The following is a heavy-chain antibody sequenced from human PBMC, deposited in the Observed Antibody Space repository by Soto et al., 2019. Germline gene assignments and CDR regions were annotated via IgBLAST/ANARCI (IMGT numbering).Heavy chain of an antibody. CDR2: VSNSGKT. J-gene: IGHJ4*02. CDR1: GGYISSDSYF. V-gene: IGHV4-31*03. CDR3: ARSDGRY. Sequence: PSETLSLTCTVSGGYISSDSYFWSWIRQHPGKGLEWIGFVSNSGKTIYNPSLKSRLLMSVDTSKNQFSLNLTSVTAADTAVYYCARSDGRYWGQGTLVTVSS.